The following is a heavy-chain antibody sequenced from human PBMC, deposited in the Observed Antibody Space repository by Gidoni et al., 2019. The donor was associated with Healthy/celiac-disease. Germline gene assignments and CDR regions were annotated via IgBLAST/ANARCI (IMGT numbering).Heavy chain of an antibody. J-gene: IGHJ4*02. V-gene: IGHV4-34*01. Sequence: QVQLQQWCAGLLQPSETLSLTCAVYGGSFSGYYWSWIRQPPGKGLEWIGEINHSGSTNYNPSLKSRVTISVDTSKNQFSLKLSSVTAADTAVYYCAREEVTGTTGYWGQGTLVTVSS. CDR1: GGSFSGYY. CDR3: AREEVTGTTGY. CDR2: INHSGST. D-gene: IGHD1-7*01.